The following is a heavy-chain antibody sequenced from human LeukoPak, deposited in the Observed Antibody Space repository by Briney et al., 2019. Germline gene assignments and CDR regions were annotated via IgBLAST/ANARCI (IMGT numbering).Heavy chain of an antibody. V-gene: IGHV3-74*01. J-gene: IGHJ3*02. Sequence: GGSLRLSCAASGFTFSSYWMHWFRQAPGKVLVWVSRINSDGSSTSYADSVKGRFTISRGNDKNTLSLQMHSLRAEDTAVYYCARGAGITMVRGVIITGHDAFDIWGQGTMVTVSS. CDR1: GFTFSSYW. D-gene: IGHD3-10*01. CDR3: ARGAGITMVRGVIITGHDAFDI. CDR2: INSDGSST.